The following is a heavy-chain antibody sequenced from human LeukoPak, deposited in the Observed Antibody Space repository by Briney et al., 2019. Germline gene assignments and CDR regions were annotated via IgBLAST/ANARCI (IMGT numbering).Heavy chain of an antibody. CDR3: ARKGLATSVPFDY. V-gene: IGHV3-11*01. J-gene: IGHJ4*02. Sequence: GGSLRLSCAASGFTFSDSYMSWIRQAPGKGLEWISYISSSGGTIYYADSVKGRFSISRDNAKNSLYLQMNSLRAEDTAVYYCARKGLATSVPFDYWGQGTLVTVSS. CDR1: GFTFSDSY. CDR2: ISSSGGTI. D-gene: IGHD5-24*01.